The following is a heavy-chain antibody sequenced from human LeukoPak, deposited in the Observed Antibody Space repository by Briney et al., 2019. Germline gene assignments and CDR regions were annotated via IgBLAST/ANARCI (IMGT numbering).Heavy chain of an antibody. V-gene: IGHV3-21*01. CDR2: ISSRGSYI. J-gene: IGHJ4*02. CDR3: ARQGNRFGGDYYGSGSYYNLWYFDY. CDR1: GFTFSNYN. D-gene: IGHD3-10*01. Sequence: GGSLRLSCAASGFTFSNYNINWVRQAPGKGLEWVSCISSRGSYIYYADSVKGRFTISRDNADNSLYLQMNSLRAEDTAVYYCARQGNRFGGDYYGSGSYYNLWYFDYWGQGTLVTVSS.